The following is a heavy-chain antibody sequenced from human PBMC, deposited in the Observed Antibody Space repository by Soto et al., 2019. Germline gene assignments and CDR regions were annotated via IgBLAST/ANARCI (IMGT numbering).Heavy chain of an antibody. D-gene: IGHD2-2*01. Sequence: LGESLKISCRASGYDLNNFWIGWVRQIPGKGLEWVGIIFPRDSDVRYSPSFQGRVTISVDKSINAAYLQWSGLKASDTAMYYCARHFDCSTTSCYIDYWGQGSPVTVSS. V-gene: IGHV5-51*01. J-gene: IGHJ4*03. CDR3: ARHFDCSTTSCYIDY. CDR1: GYDLNNFW. CDR2: IFPRDSDV.